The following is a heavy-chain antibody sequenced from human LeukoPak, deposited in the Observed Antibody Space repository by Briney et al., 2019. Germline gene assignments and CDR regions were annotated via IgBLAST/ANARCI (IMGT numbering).Heavy chain of an antibody. Sequence: SETLSLTCTVSGGSISSGGYYWSWIRQPPGKGLEWIGYIYHSGSTYYNPSLKSRVTISVDTSKNQFSLKLSSVTAADTAVYYCARPSSGYCSSTSCPAVWAFDIWGQGTMVTVSS. CDR2: IYHSGST. J-gene: IGHJ3*02. CDR1: GGSISSGGYY. V-gene: IGHV4-30-2*05. CDR3: ARPSSGYCSSTSCPAVWAFDI. D-gene: IGHD2-2*01.